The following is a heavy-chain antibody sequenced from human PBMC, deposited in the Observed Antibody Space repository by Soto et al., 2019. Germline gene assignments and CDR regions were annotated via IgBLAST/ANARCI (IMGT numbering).Heavy chain of an antibody. CDR1: GFTFSSYS. Sequence: GVSLRLSCSASGFTFSSYSMSWLRQAPGKGLEWVSAISGSGGSTYYADSVKGRFTISRDNSKNTLYLQMNSLRAEDTAVYYCAKDFKDVLLWFGELEGNNWFDPWGQGTLVTVSS. V-gene: IGHV3-23*01. CDR2: ISGSGGST. CDR3: AKDFKDVLLWFGELEGNNWFDP. J-gene: IGHJ5*02. D-gene: IGHD3-10*01.